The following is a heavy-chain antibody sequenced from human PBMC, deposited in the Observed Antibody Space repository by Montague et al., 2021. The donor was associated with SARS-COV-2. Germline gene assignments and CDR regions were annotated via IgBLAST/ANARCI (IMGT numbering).Heavy chain of an antibody. CDR3: GRHPHYDSLKGAPDF. Sequence: SETLSLTCTVSGVSVTDYYWSWIRQPPGKGLEWVGDVLYNKGTNFNPSPKSRVAISVDTSKDHFSLRLTSVTAADTAFYYCGRHPHYDSLKGAPDFWDQGTLVTVSS. CDR1: GVSVTDYY. V-gene: IGHV4-59*08. J-gene: IGHJ4*02. D-gene: IGHD3-9*01. CDR2: VLYNKGT.